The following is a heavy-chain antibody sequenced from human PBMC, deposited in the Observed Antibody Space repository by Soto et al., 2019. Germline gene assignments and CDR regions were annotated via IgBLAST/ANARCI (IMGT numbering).Heavy chain of an antibody. CDR1: GFTFNMYV. Sequence: HPGGSRRHSCAASGFTFNMYVMHWVRQAPDKGLEWVALISYDGSNQYYADSVKGRFTISRDNSKNTLFLQMNSLRADDTAVYYCAKDQASGQGSFDSWGQGTLVTVSS. CDR2: ISYDGSNQ. CDR3: AKDQASGQGSFDS. V-gene: IGHV3-30*18. J-gene: IGHJ4*02.